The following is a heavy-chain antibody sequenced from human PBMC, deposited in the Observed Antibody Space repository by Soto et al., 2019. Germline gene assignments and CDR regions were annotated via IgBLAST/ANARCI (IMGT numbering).Heavy chain of an antibody. J-gene: IGHJ5*02. V-gene: IGHV1-69*13. CDR2: IIPIFGTA. CDR3: ARDQLGVTQTPNWFDP. D-gene: IGHD2-21*02. CDR1: GGTFSSYA. Sequence: SVKVSCKASGGTFSSYAISWVRQAPGQGLEWMGGIIPIFGTANYAQKFQGRVTITADESTSTAYMELSSLRSEDTAVYYCARDQLGVTQTPNWFDPWGQGTLVTVSS.